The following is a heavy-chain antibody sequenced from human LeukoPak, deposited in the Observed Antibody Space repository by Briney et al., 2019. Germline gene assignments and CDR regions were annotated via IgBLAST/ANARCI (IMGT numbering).Heavy chain of an antibody. J-gene: IGHJ6*03. V-gene: IGHV1-8*01. CDR3: ARGAGATYYYFYMVV. Sequence: ASVPVSYMPSVYTFTSYDINWVRQATGQGLEWMGWINTNSGNTGYAQKFQGRATMTRNTSISTAYMELSSLRSEDTAVYYCARGAGATYYYFYMVVWGKGATVTVSS. CDR2: INTNSGNT. CDR1: VYTFTSYD.